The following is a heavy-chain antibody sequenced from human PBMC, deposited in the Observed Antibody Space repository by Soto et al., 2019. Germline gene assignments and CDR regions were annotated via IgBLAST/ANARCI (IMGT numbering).Heavy chain of an antibody. CDR3: ARFNWYFDL. J-gene: IGHJ2*01. CDR1: GGSISSYY. CDR2: IYYSGST. Sequence: QVQLQESGPGLVKPSETLSLTCTVSGGSISSYYWSWIRQPPGKGLEWIGYIYYSGSTNYNPSLKXRXTXXVDTSKNPFTLKLSSVTAADTAVYYCARFNWYFDLWGRGTLVTVSS. V-gene: IGHV4-59*08.